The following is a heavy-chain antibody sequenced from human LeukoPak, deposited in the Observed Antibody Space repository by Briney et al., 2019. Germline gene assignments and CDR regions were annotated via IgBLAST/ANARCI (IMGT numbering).Heavy chain of an antibody. Sequence: SETLSLTCAVSTDSFSSHYWTWIRQPPGKGLEWIGYISYIGSTNYNPSLKSRVTISIDTSKDQFSLKLSSVTAADTAVYYCARDVVTVTKGFDIWGQGTMVSVSS. CDR3: ARDVVTVTKGFDI. V-gene: IGHV4-59*11. J-gene: IGHJ3*02. CDR2: ISYIGST. D-gene: IGHD4-17*01. CDR1: TDSFSSHY.